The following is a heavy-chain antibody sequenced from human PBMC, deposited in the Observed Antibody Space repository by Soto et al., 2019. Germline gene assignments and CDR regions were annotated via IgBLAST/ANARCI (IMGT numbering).Heavy chain of an antibody. CDR3: ARELPLREVVVVGDYYYYMDV. J-gene: IGHJ6*03. Sequence: QVQLVQSGAEVKKPGSSVKVSCKASGGTFSSYAISWVRQAPGQGLEWMGGIIPIFGTANYAQKFQGRVTITAEESTSTAYMELSSLRSEDTAVYYCARELPLREVVVVGDYYYYMDVWGKGTTVTVSS. V-gene: IGHV1-69*01. CDR2: IIPIFGTA. D-gene: IGHD2-15*01. CDR1: GGTFSSYA.